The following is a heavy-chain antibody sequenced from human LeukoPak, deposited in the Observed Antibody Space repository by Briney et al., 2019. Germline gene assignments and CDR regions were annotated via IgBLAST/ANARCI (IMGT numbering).Heavy chain of an antibody. CDR1: GGSISSYY. D-gene: IGHD3-9*01. CDR3: ARRYDNFDR. CDR2: IYYSGST. Sequence: SETLSLTCTVSGGSISSYYWSWIRQPPGKGLEWIGYIYYSGSTNYNPSLKSRVTISVDTSKNQFSLKLSSVTAADTAVYYCARRYDNFDRWGQGTLVTVSS. V-gene: IGHV4-59*08. J-gene: IGHJ4*02.